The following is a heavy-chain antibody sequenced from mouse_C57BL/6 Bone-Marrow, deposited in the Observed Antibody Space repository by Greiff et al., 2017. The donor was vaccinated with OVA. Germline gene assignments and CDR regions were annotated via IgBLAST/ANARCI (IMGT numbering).Heavy chain of an antibody. CDR1: GYTFTSYW. Sequence: QVQLQQPGAELVRPGSSVKLSCKASGYTFTSYWMDWVKQRPGQGLEWIGNIYPSDSETHYNQKFKDKATLTVDKSSSTAYMQLSSLTSEDSAVYYCARRPLWGWYFDVWGTGTTVTVSS. V-gene: IGHV1-61*01. CDR3: ARRPLWGWYFDV. CDR2: IYPSDSET. D-gene: IGHD4-1*01. J-gene: IGHJ1*03.